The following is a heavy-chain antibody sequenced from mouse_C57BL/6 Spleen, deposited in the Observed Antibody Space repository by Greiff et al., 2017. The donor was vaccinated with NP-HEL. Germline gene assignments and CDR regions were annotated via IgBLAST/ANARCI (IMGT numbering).Heavy chain of an antibody. J-gene: IGHJ1*03. CDR3: ARGRDGYYVGYFDV. Sequence: QVQLQQPGAELVRPGSSVKLSCKASGYTFTSYWMHWVKQRPIQGLEWIGNIDPSDSETHYNQKFKDKATLTVDKSSSTAYMPLSSLTSEDSAVYYCARGRDGYYVGYFDVWGTGTTVTVSS. CDR1: GYTFTSYW. D-gene: IGHD2-3*01. CDR2: IDPSDSET. V-gene: IGHV1-52*01.